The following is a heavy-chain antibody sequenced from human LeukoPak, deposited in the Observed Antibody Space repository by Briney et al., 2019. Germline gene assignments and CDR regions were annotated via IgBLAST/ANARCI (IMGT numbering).Heavy chain of an antibody. D-gene: IGHD4-17*01. Sequence: PGGSLRLSCAASGFTFSSYWMHWVRQAPGKGLVWVSRINSDGSSTSYADSVKGRFTISRDNAKNTLYLQMNSLRAEDTAVYYCAREASDGDDFDYWGQGTLVTVSS. V-gene: IGHV3-74*01. J-gene: IGHJ4*02. CDR3: AREASDGDDFDY. CDR2: INSDGSST. CDR1: GFTFSSYW.